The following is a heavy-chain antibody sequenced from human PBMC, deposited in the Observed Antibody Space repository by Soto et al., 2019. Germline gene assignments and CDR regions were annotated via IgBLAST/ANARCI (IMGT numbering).Heavy chain of an antibody. CDR2: ISYDGSNK. D-gene: IGHD2-2*01. J-gene: IGHJ6*02. Sequence: GSLRLSCAASGFTFSSYGMHWVRQAPGKGLEWVAVISYDGSNKYYADSVKGRFTISRDNSKNTLYLQMNSLRAEDTAVYYCAKEVVQAAIYYYGMDVWGQGTTVTVSS. V-gene: IGHV3-30*18. CDR1: GFTFSSYG. CDR3: AKEVVQAAIYYYGMDV.